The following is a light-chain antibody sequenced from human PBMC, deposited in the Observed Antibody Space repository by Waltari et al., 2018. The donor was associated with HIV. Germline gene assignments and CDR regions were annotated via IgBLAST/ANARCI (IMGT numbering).Light chain of an antibody. V-gene: IGKV1-27*01. CDR2: AAS. J-gene: IGKJ3*01. CDR3: QKYNSDPLT. CDR1: QGIGNS. Sequence: DIQMTQSPSSLSASVGDRVTITCRASQGIGNSLAWYQQKPGKVPTLLIYAASTLQSGVPSRFSGSGSGTDFTLTISSLQPEDFATYYCQKYNSDPLTFGPGTKVDVK.